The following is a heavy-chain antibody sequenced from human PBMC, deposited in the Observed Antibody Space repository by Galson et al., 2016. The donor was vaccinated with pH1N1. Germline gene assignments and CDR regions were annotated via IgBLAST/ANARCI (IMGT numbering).Heavy chain of an antibody. CDR3: ARVRHEWEQGGNYFDY. CDR2: IYTSGST. CDR1: GGSISSGSYY. Sequence: LSLTCTVSGGSISSGSYYCSWIRQPAGKGLEWIGYIYTSGSTNYNPSLKSRVTISVDTSKNQFSLKLSSVTAADTAVYYCARVRHEWEQGGNYFDYWGQGTMVTVPS. J-gene: IGHJ4*02. V-gene: IGHV4-61*09. D-gene: IGHD1-26*01.